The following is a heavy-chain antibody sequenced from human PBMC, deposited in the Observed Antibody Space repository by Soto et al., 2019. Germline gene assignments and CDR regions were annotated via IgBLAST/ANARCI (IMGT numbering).Heavy chain of an antibody. V-gene: IGHV3-23*01. J-gene: IGHJ4*02. Sequence: GGSLRLSCAASGFTFTKFAMSWVRQAPGKGLGWVASISGPGGSTNYAESVEGRFTISRDNSNDTVSLQMNSLRVEDTALYFCAKDRRIAVSHFDFWGQGTLVTVSS. CDR2: ISGPGGST. D-gene: IGHD6-19*01. CDR1: GFTFTKFA. CDR3: AKDRRIAVSHFDF.